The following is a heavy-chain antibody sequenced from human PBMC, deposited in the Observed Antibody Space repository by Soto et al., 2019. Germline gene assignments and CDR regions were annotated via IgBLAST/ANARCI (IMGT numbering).Heavy chain of an antibody. CDR2: IYYSGST. Sequence: SETLSLTCTVSGGSISSYYWSWIRQPPGKGLEWIGYIYYSGSTNYNPSLKSRVTISVDTSKNQFSLKLSSVTAADTTVYYCARGPPVPAAIDDWFDPWGQGTLVTSPQ. CDR3: ARGPPVPAAIDDWFDP. D-gene: IGHD2-2*02. V-gene: IGHV4-59*01. J-gene: IGHJ5*02. CDR1: GGSISSYY.